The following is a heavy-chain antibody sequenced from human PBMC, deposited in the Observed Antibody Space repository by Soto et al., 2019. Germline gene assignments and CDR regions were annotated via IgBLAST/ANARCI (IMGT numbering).Heavy chain of an antibody. CDR3: AKEGGYYGSGSYSVGENYYGMDV. V-gene: IGHV3-30*18. J-gene: IGHJ6*02. D-gene: IGHD3-10*01. CDR1: GFTFSSYG. Sequence: QVQLVESGGGVVQPGRSLRLSCAASGFTFSSYGMHWVRQAPGKGLEWVAVISYDGSNKYYADSVKGRFTISRDNSNDPLDLQMNSLGAGDTAVDYCAKEGGYYGSGSYSVGENYYGMDVWGQGTTVTVSS. CDR2: ISYDGSNK.